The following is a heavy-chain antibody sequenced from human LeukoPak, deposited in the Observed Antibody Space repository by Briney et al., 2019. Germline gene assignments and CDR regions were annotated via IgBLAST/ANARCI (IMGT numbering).Heavy chain of an antibody. J-gene: IGHJ4*02. D-gene: IGHD3-16*02. CDR2: IYHSGST. V-gene: IGHV4-38-2*01. Sequence: SETLSLTCAVSGYSISSGYYWGWIRQPPGKGLEWIGSIYHSGSTYYNPSLKSRVTISVDTSKNQFSLKLSSVTAADTAVYYCARGPYYDYVWGSYRSPGFGYWGQGTLVTVSS. CDR3: ARGPYYDYVWGSYRSPGFGY. CDR1: GYSISSGYY.